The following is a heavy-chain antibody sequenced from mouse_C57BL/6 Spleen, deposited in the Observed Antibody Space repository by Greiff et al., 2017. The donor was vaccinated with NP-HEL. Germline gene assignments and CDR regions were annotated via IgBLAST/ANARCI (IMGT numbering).Heavy chain of an antibody. CDR1: GFTFSSYG. V-gene: IGHV5-6*01. J-gene: IGHJ1*03. CDR3: ARQRSNYEWYFDV. Sequence: EVKLMESGGDLVKPGGSLKLSCAASGFTFSSYGMSWVRQTPDKRLEWVATISSGGSYTYYPDSVKGRFTISRDNAKNTLYLQMSSLKSEDTAMYYCARQRSNYEWYFDVWGTGTTVTVSS. CDR2: ISSGGSYT. D-gene: IGHD2-5*01.